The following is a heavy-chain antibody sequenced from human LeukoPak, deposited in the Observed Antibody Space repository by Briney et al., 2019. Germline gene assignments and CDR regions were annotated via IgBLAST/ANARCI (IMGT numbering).Heavy chain of an antibody. V-gene: IGHV3-23*01. D-gene: IGHD3-9*01. CDR1: GFTFSSYA. J-gene: IGHJ3*02. CDR3: ARDGHYDILTGYLGAFDI. CDR2: ISGSSGSA. Sequence: AGGSLRLSCEASGFTFSSYAMSWVRQAPGKGLEWVSVISGSSGSAYYADSVKGRFSISRDNSKNTLFLQMNSLRAEDTAVYYCARDGHYDILTGYLGAFDIWGQGTMVTVSS.